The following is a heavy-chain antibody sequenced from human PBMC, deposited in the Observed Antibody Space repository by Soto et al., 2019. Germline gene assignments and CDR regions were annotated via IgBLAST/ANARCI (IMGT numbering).Heavy chain of an antibody. CDR2: INHSGST. Sequence: SETLSLTCTVSGGSISSSSYYWIWIRQPPGKGLEWIGEINHSGSTNYNPSLKSRVTISVDTSKNQFSLKLSSVTAADTAVYYCARYSREYSGYDLRTFNAHWGQGTLVTVSS. V-gene: IGHV4-39*07. CDR1: GGSISSSSYY. J-gene: IGHJ4*02. CDR3: ARYSREYSGYDLRTFNAH. D-gene: IGHD5-12*01.